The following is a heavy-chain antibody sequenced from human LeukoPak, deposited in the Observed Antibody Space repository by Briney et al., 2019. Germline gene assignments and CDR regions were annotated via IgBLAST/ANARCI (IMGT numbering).Heavy chain of an antibody. Sequence: AWVKVSCKASGGTFSSYAISWVRQAPGQGLEWMGGIIPILGIANYAQKFQGRVTITADKSTSTAYMELSSLRSEDTAVYYCAKTQQLAFDYWGQGTLVTVSS. CDR3: AKTQQLAFDY. J-gene: IGHJ4*02. CDR1: GGTFSSYA. D-gene: IGHD6-13*01. CDR2: IIPILGIA. V-gene: IGHV1-69*04.